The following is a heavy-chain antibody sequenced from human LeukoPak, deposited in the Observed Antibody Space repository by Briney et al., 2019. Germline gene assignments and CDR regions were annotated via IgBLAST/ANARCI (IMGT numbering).Heavy chain of an antibody. J-gene: IGHJ3*02. V-gene: IGHV3-21*01. CDR3: ARDRAIILFSAFDI. CDR2: ISSSSSYI. CDR1: GFTFSSYS. D-gene: IGHD3-3*01. Sequence: GGSLRLSCAASGFTFSSYSMNWVRQAPGKGLEWVSSISSSSSYIYYADSVKGRFTISRDNAKKPLYLQMNSLRAEDTAVYYCARDRAIILFSAFDIWGQGTMVTVSS.